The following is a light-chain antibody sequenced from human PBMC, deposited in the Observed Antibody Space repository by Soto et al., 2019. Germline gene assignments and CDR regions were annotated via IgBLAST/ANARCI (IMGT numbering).Light chain of an antibody. CDR3: QKYNSAPWT. V-gene: IGKV1-27*01. CDR1: QGISNY. J-gene: IGKJ1*01. Sequence: DIQMTQSPSSPSTSVGDSVTISCRASQGISNYLAWYQQKPGKVPRLLIYAASTLQSGVPSRFSGSGSGTDVTRTSSSLQPEDVATYYCQKYNSAPWTFGQGTKVDIK. CDR2: AAS.